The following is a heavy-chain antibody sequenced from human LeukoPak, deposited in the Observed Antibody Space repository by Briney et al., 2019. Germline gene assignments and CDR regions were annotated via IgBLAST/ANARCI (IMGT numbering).Heavy chain of an antibody. CDR2: IIPILGIA. D-gene: IGHD1-26*01. CDR1: GGTFSSYA. CDR3: AKEPGLVGATTSVDY. Sequence: SVKVSCKASGGTFSSYAISWVRQAPGRGLEWMGRIIPILGIANYAQKFQGRVTITADKSTSTAYMELSSLRSEDTAVYYCAKEPGLVGATTSVDYWGQGTLVTVSS. J-gene: IGHJ4*02. V-gene: IGHV1-69*04.